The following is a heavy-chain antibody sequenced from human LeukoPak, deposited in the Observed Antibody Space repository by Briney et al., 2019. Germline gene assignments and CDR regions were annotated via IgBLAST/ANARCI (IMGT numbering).Heavy chain of an antibody. D-gene: IGHD6-13*01. Sequence: PSETLSLTCSVSGGSVSSNYWAWLRQPPGKGPEWIGYIYHSGYAKYNPSFKSRVTMSVDTSKSQFSLQLTSVTAADTAVYYCARLTVEYSSSRVDYWGQGTLVTVSS. CDR2: IYHSGYA. J-gene: IGHJ4*02. CDR1: GGSVSSNY. CDR3: ARLTVEYSSSRVDY. V-gene: IGHV4-59*08.